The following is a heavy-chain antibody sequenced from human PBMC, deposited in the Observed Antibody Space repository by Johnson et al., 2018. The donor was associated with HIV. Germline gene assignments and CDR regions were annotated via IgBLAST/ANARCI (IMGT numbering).Heavy chain of an antibody. Sequence: DVQVVESGGGLVQPGGSLRLSCAASGFTLTTHWMHWVRQAPGKGLVWVSRINRDGSTIYSADSVKGRFTISRDNAKSSLFLQMDSLRVEDTAVYYCAREVVREMATTFIRGHDVFDIWGQGTMVTVSS. CDR2: INRDGSTI. J-gene: IGHJ3*02. CDR3: AREVVREMATTFIRGHDVFDI. V-gene: IGHV3-74*01. D-gene: IGHD5-24*01. CDR1: GFTLTTHW.